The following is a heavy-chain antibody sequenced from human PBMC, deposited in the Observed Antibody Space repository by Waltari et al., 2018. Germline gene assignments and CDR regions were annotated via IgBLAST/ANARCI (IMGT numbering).Heavy chain of an antibody. V-gene: IGHV1-69*05. CDR3: ARAIVVVPAASSYYYYGMDV. CDR1: GGTFSSYA. CDR2: IIPIFGTA. J-gene: IGHJ6*02. Sequence: QVQLVQSGAEVKKPGSSVKVSCKASGGTFSSYAISWVRQATGQGLGWMGGIIPIFGTANYAQKFQGRVTITTDESTSTAYMELSSLRSEDTAVYYCARAIVVVPAASSYYYYGMDVWGQGTTVTVSS. D-gene: IGHD2-2*01.